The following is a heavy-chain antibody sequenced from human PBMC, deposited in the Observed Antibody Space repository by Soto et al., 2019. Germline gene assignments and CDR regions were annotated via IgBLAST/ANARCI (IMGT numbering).Heavy chain of an antibody. CDR2: IWYDGSNK. CDR1: GFTFSSYG. Sequence: QVQLVESGGGVVQPGRSLRLSCAASGFTFSSYGMHWVRQAPGKGLEWVAVIWYDGSNKYYADSVKGRFTISRDNSKNTLYLQMNSLRAEDTAVYYCARDRGDGYNDFDYWGQRTLVTVSS. CDR3: ARDRGDGYNDFDY. D-gene: IGHD3-10*01. V-gene: IGHV3-33*01. J-gene: IGHJ4*02.